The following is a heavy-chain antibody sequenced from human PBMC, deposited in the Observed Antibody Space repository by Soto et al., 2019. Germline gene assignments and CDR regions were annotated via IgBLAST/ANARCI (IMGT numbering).Heavy chain of an antibody. V-gene: IGHV4-39*01. CDR3: ARLGGYVSVGYYYLWDS. Sequence: LSETLSLTCRVSDGSMNSDSSYWGWIRPPPGKGLEWIGVINHSGSTYHNLSLKGRVTMSVDASRNQFSLKLTSRTAADTAVYYCARLGGYVSVGYYYLWDSWGQGTLVTVSS. CDR2: INHSGST. D-gene: IGHD3-22*01. CDR1: DGSMNSDSSY. J-gene: IGHJ4*02.